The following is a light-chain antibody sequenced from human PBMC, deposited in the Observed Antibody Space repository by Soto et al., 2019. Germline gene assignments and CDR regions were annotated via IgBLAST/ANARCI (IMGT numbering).Light chain of an antibody. CDR3: ATWDDSLNAYV. V-gene: IGLV1-44*01. CDR2: NNN. Sequence: QSVLTQPPSVSGTPGQRVTISCSGSSSNVGSNTVHWYQQVPGTAPKLLIFNNNQRPLGVPDRFSGSTSGTSASLAISGLQSEDESDYYCATWDDSLNAYVFGTGTKVTVL. J-gene: IGLJ1*01. CDR1: SSNVGSNT.